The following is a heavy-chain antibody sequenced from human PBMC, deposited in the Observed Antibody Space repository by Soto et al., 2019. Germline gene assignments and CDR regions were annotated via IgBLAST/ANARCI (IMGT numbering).Heavy chain of an antibody. Sequence: GESLKISCKGSGDSFTTYWIAWVRQMPGKGLEWMGIIYPGDSRTRYSPSFQGQVTISADKSISTAYLQWSSLKASDTAVYYCASYLDYGGNSDRFAPWGQGTLVTVSS. CDR2: IYPGDSRT. V-gene: IGHV5-51*01. CDR3: ASYLDYGGNSDRFAP. J-gene: IGHJ5*02. CDR1: GDSFTTYW. D-gene: IGHD4-17*01.